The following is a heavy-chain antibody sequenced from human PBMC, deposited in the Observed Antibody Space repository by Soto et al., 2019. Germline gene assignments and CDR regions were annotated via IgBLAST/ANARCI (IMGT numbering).Heavy chain of an antibody. Sequence: QVHLVQSGAEVKKPGASVKVSCKAAGYTFTDYYIHWVRQAPGQGLEWMGWINPNSGGTNFAQRFQGRVTMTRDTPITKAYMELSSLRSDDTAVYYCATGRYCSGGRCRYYCDYWGQGTLVPVSS. V-gene: IGHV1-2*02. J-gene: IGHJ4*02. CDR2: INPNSGGT. D-gene: IGHD2-15*01. CDR3: ATGRYCSGGRCRYYCDY. CDR1: GYTFTDYY.